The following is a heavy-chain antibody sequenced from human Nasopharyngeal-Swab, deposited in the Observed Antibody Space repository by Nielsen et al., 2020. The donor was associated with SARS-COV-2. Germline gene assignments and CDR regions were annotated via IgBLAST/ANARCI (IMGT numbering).Heavy chain of an antibody. CDR2: IYYSGST. V-gene: IGHV4-61*01. Sequence: SETLSLTCTVSGGSISSSSYYWSWIRQPPGKGLEWIGYIYYSGSTNYNPSLKSRVTISVDTSKNQFSLKLSSVTAADTAVYYCARGKGGMATLDYYYYYYMDVWGKGTTVTVSS. D-gene: IGHD5-24*01. CDR1: GGSISSSSYY. J-gene: IGHJ6*03. CDR3: ARGKGGMATLDYYYYYYMDV.